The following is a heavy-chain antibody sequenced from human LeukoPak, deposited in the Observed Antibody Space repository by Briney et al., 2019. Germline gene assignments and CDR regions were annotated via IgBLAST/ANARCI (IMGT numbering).Heavy chain of an antibody. Sequence: ASVKVSCKASGYTFTSYYMHWVRQATGQGLEWMGWMNPNSGNTGYAQKFQGRVTITRNTSISTAYMELSSLRSEDTAMYYCARRDGYGAYDIWGQGTMVTVSS. CDR1: GYTFTSYY. V-gene: IGHV1-8*03. D-gene: IGHD5-24*01. CDR3: ARRDGYGAYDI. J-gene: IGHJ3*02. CDR2: MNPNSGNT.